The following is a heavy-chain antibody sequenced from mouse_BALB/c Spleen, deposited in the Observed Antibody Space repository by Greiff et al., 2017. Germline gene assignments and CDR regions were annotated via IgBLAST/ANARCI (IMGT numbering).Heavy chain of an antibody. V-gene: IGHV14-3*02. J-gene: IGHJ3*01. Sequence: VHVKQSGAELVKPGASVKLSCTASGFNIKDTYMHWVKQRPEQGLEWIGRIDPANGNTKYDPKFQGKATITADTSSNTAYLQLSSLTSEDTAVYYCARRLAYWGQGTLVTVSA. CDR3: ARRLAY. CDR1: GFNIKDTY. CDR2: IDPANGNT.